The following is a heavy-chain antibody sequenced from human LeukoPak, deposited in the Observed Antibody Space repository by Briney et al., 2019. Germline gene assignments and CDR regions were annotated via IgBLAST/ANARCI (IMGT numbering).Heavy chain of an antibody. J-gene: IGHJ5*02. CDR3: ARHVGTWFDP. V-gene: IGHV3-7*01. CDR1: GFTFSSYW. CDR2: IKQDGSEE. D-gene: IGHD3-10*01. Sequence: PGGSLRLSCAASGFTFSSYWMSWVRQAPGKGLEWGANIKQDGSEEYYVDSVKGRFAISRDNAKNSLCLQMNSLRAEDTAVYYCARHVGTWFDPWGQGTLVTVSS.